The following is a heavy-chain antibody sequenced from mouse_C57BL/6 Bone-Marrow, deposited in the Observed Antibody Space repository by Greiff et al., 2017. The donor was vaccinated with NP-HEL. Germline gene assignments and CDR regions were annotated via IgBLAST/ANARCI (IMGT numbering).Heavy chain of an antibody. D-gene: IGHD1-1*01. CDR2: ISYDGSN. J-gene: IGHJ2*01. CDR1: GYSITSGYY. Sequence: DVKLQESGPGLVKPSQSLSLTCSVTGYSITSGYYWNWIRQFPGNKLEWMGYISYDGSNNYNPSLKNRISITRDTSKNQFFLKLNSVTTEDTATYYCAGYYGSSLDYWGQGTTLTVSS. CDR3: AGYYGSSLDY. V-gene: IGHV3-6*01.